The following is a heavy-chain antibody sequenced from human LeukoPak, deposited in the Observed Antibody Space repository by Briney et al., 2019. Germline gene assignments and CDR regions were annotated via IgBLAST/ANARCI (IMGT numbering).Heavy chain of an antibody. CDR2: IYYSGST. J-gene: IGHJ4*02. V-gene: IGHV4-39*01. CDR1: GGSISSSSYY. D-gene: IGHD2-8*01. CDR3: ARRVCTNGVCGFDY. Sequence: PSETLSLTCTVSGGSISSSSYYWGWIRQPPGKGLEWIGSIYYSGSTYYNPSLKSRVTISVDTSKNQFSLKLSSVTAADTAVYYCARRVCTNGVCGFDYWGQGTLVTVSS.